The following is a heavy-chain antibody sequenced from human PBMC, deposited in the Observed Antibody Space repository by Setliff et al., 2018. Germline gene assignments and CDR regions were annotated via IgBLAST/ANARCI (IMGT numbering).Heavy chain of an antibody. CDR3: AGGLPGDYDFNCFDT. CDR1: GGSLNTYY. CDR2: INTSGTT. V-gene: IGHV4-4*07. Sequence: TLSLTCTVSGGSLNTYYWSWIRQPAGKELEWIGRINTSGTTRYNPSLRSRATLSVDESMNRFSLNLNSVTAADTAVYYCAGGLPGDYDFNCFDTWGQGALVTRLL. D-gene: IGHD3-3*01. J-gene: IGHJ5*02.